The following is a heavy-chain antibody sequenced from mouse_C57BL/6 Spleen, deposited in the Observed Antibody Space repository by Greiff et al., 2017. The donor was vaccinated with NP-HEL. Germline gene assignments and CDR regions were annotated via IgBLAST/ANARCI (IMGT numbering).Heavy chain of an antibody. Sequence: QVQLKQPGAELVKPGASVKMSCKASGYTFTSYWITWVKQRPGQGLEWIGDIYPGSGSTNYNEKFKSKATLTVDTSSSTAYMQLSSLTSEDSAVYYCARGYYYGSSVFDYWGQGTTLTVSS. CDR1: GYTFTSYW. J-gene: IGHJ2*01. V-gene: IGHV1-55*01. D-gene: IGHD1-1*01. CDR2: IYPGSGST. CDR3: ARGYYYGSSVFDY.